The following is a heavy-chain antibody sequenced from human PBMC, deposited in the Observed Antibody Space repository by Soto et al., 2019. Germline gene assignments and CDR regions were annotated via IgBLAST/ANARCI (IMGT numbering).Heavy chain of an antibody. D-gene: IGHD5-18*01. J-gene: IGHJ6*02. V-gene: IGHV1-8*01. Sequence: ASVKVSCKASGYTFTSYDINWVRQATGQGLEWMGWMNPNSGNTGYAQKLQGRVTMTRNTSISTAYMELSSLRSEDTAVYYCARLASYELWSPVGYGMDVWGQGTTVTVSS. CDR1: GYTFTSYD. CDR3: ARLASYELWSPVGYGMDV. CDR2: MNPNSGNT.